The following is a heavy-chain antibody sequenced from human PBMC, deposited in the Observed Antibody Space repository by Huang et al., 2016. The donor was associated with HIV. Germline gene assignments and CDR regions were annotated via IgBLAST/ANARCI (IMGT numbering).Heavy chain of an antibody. Sequence: QVQLQQWGAGLLRPSVTLSLTCAVYGGSFSGYYGTWLRQPPGKGLEWIGEIKHRESTNDNPSLKSRVTISVDTSRNQFSLTLTSVTAADTAVYYCARGQGGYYYYYMDVWGKGTTVTVSS. CDR3: ARGQGGYYYYYMDV. CDR2: IKHREST. J-gene: IGHJ6*03. CDR1: GGSFSGYY. V-gene: IGHV4-34*01.